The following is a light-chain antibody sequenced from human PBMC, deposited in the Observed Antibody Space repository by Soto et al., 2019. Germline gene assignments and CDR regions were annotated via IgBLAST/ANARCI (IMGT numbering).Light chain of an antibody. V-gene: IGKV1-5*01. Sequence: DIQMTQSPSTLSASVGDRVTITCRASQTISSWLAWYQQKPGKPPKLLIFATSTLQSGVPSRFSGSGAGTDFTLTISNLQPEDFATFYCQQVNSFPFTFGGGTKVDIK. CDR3: QQVNSFPFT. CDR2: ATS. J-gene: IGKJ4*01. CDR1: QTISSW.